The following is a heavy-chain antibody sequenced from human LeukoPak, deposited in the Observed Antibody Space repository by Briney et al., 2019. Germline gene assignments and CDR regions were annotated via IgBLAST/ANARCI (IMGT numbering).Heavy chain of an antibody. D-gene: IGHD3-3*01. J-gene: IGHJ3*02. CDR1: GGSISSYY. CDR2: IYYSWSP. V-gene: IGHV4-59*08. CDR3: ASHKRRLYYDFWSGPLSPDNAFDI. Sequence: SETLSLICTVSGGSISSYYWSWIRQPPGKGLEWIGYIYYSWSPNYNPSLKSRVTISVGTSKNQFSLKLSHVTAADTAVYYGASHKRRLYYDFWSGPLSPDNAFDIWGQGTMVTVSS.